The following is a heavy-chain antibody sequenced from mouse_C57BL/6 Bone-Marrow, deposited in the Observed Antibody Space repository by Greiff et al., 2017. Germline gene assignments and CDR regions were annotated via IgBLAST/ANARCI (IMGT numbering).Heavy chain of an antibody. D-gene: IGHD6-5*01. CDR2: IDPSDSET. V-gene: IGHV1-52*01. CDR3: SRRAYTGYYYAMDY. CDR1: GYTFTSYW. Sequence: QVQLQQPGAELVRPGSSVKLSCKASGYTFTSYWMHWVKQRPIQGLEWIGNIDPSDSETHYNQKFKDKATLTVDKSSSTAYMQLSSLTSEDSAVYYCSRRAYTGYYYAMDYWGQGTSVTVSS. J-gene: IGHJ4*01.